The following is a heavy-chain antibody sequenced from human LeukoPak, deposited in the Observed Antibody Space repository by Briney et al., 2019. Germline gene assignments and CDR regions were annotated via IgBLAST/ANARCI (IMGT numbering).Heavy chain of an antibody. J-gene: IGHJ4*02. CDR1: GGSFSGYY. V-gene: IGHV4-34*01. CDR2: INHSGST. D-gene: IGHD3-16*02. Sequence: PSETLSLTCAVYGGSFSGYYWSWIRQPPGKGLEWIGEINHSGSTNYNPPLKSRVTISVDTSKNQFSLKLSSVTAADTAVYYCARGYDYIWGSYRPLYYFDYWGQGTLVTVSS. CDR3: ARGYDYIWGSYRPLYYFDY.